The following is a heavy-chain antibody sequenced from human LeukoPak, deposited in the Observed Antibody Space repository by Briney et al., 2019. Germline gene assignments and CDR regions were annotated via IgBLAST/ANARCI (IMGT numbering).Heavy chain of an antibody. D-gene: IGHD3-9*01. J-gene: IGHJ4*02. V-gene: IGHV3-23*01. Sequence: AGGSLRLSCAASGFTFSDHAMSWVRQAPAKGLVWVSSINGNGGGSYYIDSVKGRFTVSRDNSENSLYLQMNSLRDEDTAVYYCARGRATGRSGGDYWGQGTLVTVSS. CDR1: GFTFSDHA. CDR3: ARGRATGRSGGDY. CDR2: INGNGGGS.